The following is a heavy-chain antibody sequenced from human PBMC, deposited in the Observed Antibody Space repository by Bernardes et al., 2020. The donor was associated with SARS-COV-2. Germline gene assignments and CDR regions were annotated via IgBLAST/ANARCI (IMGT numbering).Heavy chain of an antibody. D-gene: IGHD2-21*01. CDR3: TRGVEISGEVVLYYYGLDV. V-gene: IGHV4-39*01. Sequence: SETLSLTCAVSVTSFGMASYYWGWIRHPPGRGREWIGNIFFDGGPYSSRSLRSQFTISVEMSKNQFSLKLSSVTAADTAVYYCTRGVEISGEVVLYYYGLDVWGQGTTVTVSS. CDR1: VTSFGMASYY. J-gene: IGHJ6*02. CDR2: IFFDGGP.